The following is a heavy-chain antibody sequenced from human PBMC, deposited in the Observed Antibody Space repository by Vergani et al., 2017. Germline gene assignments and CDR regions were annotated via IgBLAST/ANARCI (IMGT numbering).Heavy chain of an antibody. CDR2: IKSDGSIT. V-gene: IGHV3-74*03. CDR1: GFSFNSYW. Sequence: DVHLAESGGGFFQPGGSLRLSCSASGFSFNSYWMHWVRQVPGKGLLWVSRIKSDGSITAYADSMKGRFTISRDNAQNTLYLQMNSLRVEDTGVYYCVRLPRGPWNFDLWGRGTLITVSS. CDR3: VRLPRGPWNFDL. J-gene: IGHJ2*01.